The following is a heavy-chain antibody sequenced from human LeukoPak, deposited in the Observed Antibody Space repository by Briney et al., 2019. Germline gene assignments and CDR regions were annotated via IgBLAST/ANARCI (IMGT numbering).Heavy chain of an antibody. CDR3: ARDAFYSSGTYFDY. J-gene: IGHJ4*02. Sequence: HAGGSLRLSCAASGFTFSGSAIHWVRQAPGKGLEWVAVISRDGSGTYYADSVKGRLTISRDNSKNTLYLQMNSLEPDDTAVYYCARDAFYSSGTYFDYWGQGTLVTVSS. V-gene: IGHV3-30-3*01. CDR1: GFTFSGSA. CDR2: ISRDGSGT. D-gene: IGHD3-10*01.